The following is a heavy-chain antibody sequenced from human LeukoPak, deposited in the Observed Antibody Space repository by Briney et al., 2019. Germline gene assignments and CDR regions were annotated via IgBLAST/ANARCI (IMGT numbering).Heavy chain of an antibody. CDR1: GGSISNYY. V-gene: IGHV4-59*07. J-gene: IGHJ4*02. CDR3: ARALPQMATISNLFDY. Sequence: SDTLSLTCTDSGGSISNYYWSWIRQPPGKGLEGIGYIYYSGSTNYNPSLKSRVTISVDTSKNQFSLKLSSVTAADTAVYYCARALPQMATISNLFDYWGQGTLVTVSS. CDR2: IYYSGST. D-gene: IGHD5-24*01.